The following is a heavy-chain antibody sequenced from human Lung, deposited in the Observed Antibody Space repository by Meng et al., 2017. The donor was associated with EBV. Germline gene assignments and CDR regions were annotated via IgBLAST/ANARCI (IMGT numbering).Heavy chain of an antibody. V-gene: IGHV4-34*02. CDR1: GGYLSAYY. CDR3: ARLYRGGWYL. D-gene: IGHD6-19*01. CDR2: INRSGST. Sequence: QEQLQQWGAGLLQPSETLSLPCAVYGGYLSAYYWSWIRQPPGKGLEWIGEINRSGSTNYNPSLKSRLTVSMDTSKNQFSLKLSSVTAADTAVYYCARLYRGGWYLWGRGTLVTVSS. J-gene: IGHJ4*02.